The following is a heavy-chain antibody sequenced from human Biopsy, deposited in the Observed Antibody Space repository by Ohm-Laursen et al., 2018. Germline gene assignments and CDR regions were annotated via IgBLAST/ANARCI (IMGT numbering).Heavy chain of an antibody. CDR3: ARHGDFYYDSNIVIGALDI. CDR2: IYYSGIT. J-gene: IGHJ3*02. Sequence: SQTLSLTWTVPGGSISSYYWSWIRQPPGKGLEWIGNIYYSGITNYNPSLKSRVSISVDTSKNQFSLKLSSVTAADTAVYYCARHGDFYYDSNIVIGALDIWGQGTMVTVSS. V-gene: IGHV4-59*08. D-gene: IGHD3-22*01. CDR1: GGSISSYY.